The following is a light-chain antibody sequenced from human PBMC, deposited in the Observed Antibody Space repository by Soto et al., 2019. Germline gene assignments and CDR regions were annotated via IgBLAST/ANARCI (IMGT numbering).Light chain of an antibody. Sequence: QTVVTQEPSVSVSPGGTVTLTCGLSSGSVSTSYYPSWYQQTPGQAPRTRIYSTNTRSSGVPDRFSGSILGNKAALTITGAQADDESDYYCVLYMGSGFWVFGGGTKVTVL. CDR1: SGSVSTSYY. CDR2: STN. J-gene: IGLJ3*02. CDR3: VLYMGSGFWV. V-gene: IGLV8-61*01.